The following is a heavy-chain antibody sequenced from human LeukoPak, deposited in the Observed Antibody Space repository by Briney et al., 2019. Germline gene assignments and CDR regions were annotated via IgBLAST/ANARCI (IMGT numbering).Heavy chain of an antibody. J-gene: IGHJ4*02. CDR2: IIPLFGTT. Sequence: ASVKVSCKASGGTFSSYAISWVRQAPGQGLEWMGGIIPLFGTTNYAQKFQGRVTITADESTITAYMELSSLRSEDTAVYYCARGPYGSGSYSYLPFDNWGQGTLVTVSS. D-gene: IGHD3-10*01. CDR3: ARGPYGSGSYSYLPFDN. CDR1: GGTFSSYA. V-gene: IGHV1-69*13.